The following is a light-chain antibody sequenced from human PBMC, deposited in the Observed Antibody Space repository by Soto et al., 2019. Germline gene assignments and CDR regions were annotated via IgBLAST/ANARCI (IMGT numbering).Light chain of an antibody. CDR2: ASS. Sequence: QSALTQPASVSGSPGQSITISCTGTSSGVGSYNYVSWYQHHPGKAPRLIIHASSNRPSGVSQRFSGSRSSNTASLTISGLHAEDEADYYCSSYTSGTTLSVFGTGTKGTVL. CDR3: SSYTSGTTLSV. CDR1: SSGVGSYNY. J-gene: IGLJ1*01. V-gene: IGLV2-14*01.